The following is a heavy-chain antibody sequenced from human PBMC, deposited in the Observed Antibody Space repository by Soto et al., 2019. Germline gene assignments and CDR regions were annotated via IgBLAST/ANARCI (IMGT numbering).Heavy chain of an antibody. CDR2: IYYSGST. D-gene: IGHD3-16*01. J-gene: IGHJ3*01. CDR1: GGSISSYY. Sequence: SETLSLTCTVSGGSISSYYWSWIRQPPGKGLEWIGYIYYSGSTNYNPSLKSRVTISVDTSKNQFSLKLSSVTAADTAIYYCGRGDLGGFDVWGQGTLVTVSS. CDR3: GRGDLGGFDV. V-gene: IGHV4-59*08.